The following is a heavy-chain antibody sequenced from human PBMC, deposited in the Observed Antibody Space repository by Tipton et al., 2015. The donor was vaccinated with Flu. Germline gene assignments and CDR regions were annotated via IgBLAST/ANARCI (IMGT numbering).Heavy chain of an antibody. CDR2: VHYRGTQ. CDR1: GGSFSNYY. J-gene: IGHJ6*02. Sequence: TLSLTCTVSGGSFSNYYWAWLRQPPGKGLEWIGSVHYRGTQYHSPSLKSRVIMSADTANNLFSLRFSSVTAADTAVYYCARDLWNDRRAYYYYGVDVWGQGTTVTVSS. CDR3: ARDLWNDRRAYYYYGVDV. D-gene: IGHD1-1*01. V-gene: IGHV4-39*07.